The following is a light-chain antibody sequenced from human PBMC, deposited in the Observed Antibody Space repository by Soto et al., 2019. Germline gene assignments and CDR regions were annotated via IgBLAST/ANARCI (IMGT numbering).Light chain of an antibody. CDR1: QSITNY. J-gene: IGKJ4*01. Sequence: DIQMTQSPSALSASVGDRVTITCRASQSITNYLNWYQHKPGQAPNLLIYAASTLQAGVPSRFRGSGSGTDFTLTIRSLQPEDFATYFCQQSNSSPPTLGGGTTVDIK. CDR3: QQSNSSPPT. V-gene: IGKV1-39*01. CDR2: AAS.